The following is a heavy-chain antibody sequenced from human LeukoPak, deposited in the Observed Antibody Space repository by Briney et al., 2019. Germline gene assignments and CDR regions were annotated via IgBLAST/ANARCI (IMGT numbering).Heavy chain of an antibody. J-gene: IGHJ4*02. CDR3: ARHWSWYVDY. D-gene: IGHD6-13*01. V-gene: IGHV4-39*01. Sequence: SETLSLTCTVSGGSISSTTYFWGWIRQPPGKGLEWIGSMYYSGSPYYNPSLKSRVTISVDTSKNQFSLRLSSVTAAGTAVYYCARHWSWYVDYWGQGTLVTVSS. CDR1: GGSISSTTYF. CDR2: MYYSGSP.